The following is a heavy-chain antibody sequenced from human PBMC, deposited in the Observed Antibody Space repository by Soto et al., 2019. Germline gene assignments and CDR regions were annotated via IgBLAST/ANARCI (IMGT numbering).Heavy chain of an antibody. Sequence: ASETLSLTCTVSGGSINSRGYYWTWIRQHPGKGLEWIGNIYYSGSIHFNPSLKSRLTMLVDTSENQFSLKLTSVTAADTAVYYCARQSESTGYFYGWFDPWGQGTLVTVSS. D-gene: IGHD3-9*01. CDR1: GGSINSRGYY. V-gene: IGHV4-31*03. J-gene: IGHJ5*02. CDR3: ARQSESTGYFYGWFDP. CDR2: IYYSGSI.